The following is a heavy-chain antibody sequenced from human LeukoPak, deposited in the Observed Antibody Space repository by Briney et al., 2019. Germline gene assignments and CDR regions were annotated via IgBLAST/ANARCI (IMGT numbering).Heavy chain of an antibody. CDR2: INAGNGKT. CDR1: GYMFSNYA. CDR3: ARARWTSTVTTYYLDY. V-gene: IGHV1-3*01. D-gene: IGHD4-17*01. Sequence: ASVKVSCKASGYMFSNYAIQWVRQAPGQGLEWMGWINAGNGKTKYSQKFQGRVTITRETSASTAYVELSGLRSEDTVVYYCARARWTSTVTTYYLDYWGQGTLVTVSS. J-gene: IGHJ4*02.